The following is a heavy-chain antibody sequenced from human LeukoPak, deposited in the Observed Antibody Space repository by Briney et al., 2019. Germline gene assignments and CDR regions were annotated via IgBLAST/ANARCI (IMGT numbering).Heavy chain of an antibody. Sequence: GGSLRLSCAASGFTIDDYWMSWVRQAPGKGLEWVANIKEDVSDKYYVDSVKGRFTISRDNAKNSLYLQMSRLRAEDTAVYYCARVGVAGFDYWGLGILVTVSS. CDR1: GFTIDDYW. CDR2: IKEDVSDK. D-gene: IGHD3-3*01. CDR3: ARVGVAGFDY. V-gene: IGHV3-7*03. J-gene: IGHJ4*02.